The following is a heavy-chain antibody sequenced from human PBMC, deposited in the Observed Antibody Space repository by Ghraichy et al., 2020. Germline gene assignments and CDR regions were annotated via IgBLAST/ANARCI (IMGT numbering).Heavy chain of an antibody. CDR1: GGTFRSYA. J-gene: IGHJ4*02. CDR2: IIPIFGTA. D-gene: IGHD1-26*01. Sequence: SVKVSCKASGGTFRSYAISWVRQAPGQGLEGMGGIIPIFGTANYAQKFQGRVTIPADESRSTAYMELSSLRAEDTAVYYCASYTYSGSSHDSWGQGTLFTFSS. CDR3: ASYTYSGSSHDS. V-gene: IGHV1-69*13.